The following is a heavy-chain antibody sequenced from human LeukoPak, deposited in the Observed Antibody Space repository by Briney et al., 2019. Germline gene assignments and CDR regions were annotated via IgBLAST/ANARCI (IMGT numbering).Heavy chain of an antibody. CDR3: ARVVVGATNFYYGMDV. CDR2: IYYSGKT. V-gene: IGHV4-59*08. Sequence: SETLSLTCAVSGGSMDTYYWTWIRQPPGKGLEWIGNIYYSGKTNYNPSLKSRVSISVDTSKNQFSLKLSSVTAADTALYCCARVVVGATNFYYGMDVWGQGTTVTVSS. J-gene: IGHJ6*02. D-gene: IGHD1-26*01. CDR1: GGSMDTYY.